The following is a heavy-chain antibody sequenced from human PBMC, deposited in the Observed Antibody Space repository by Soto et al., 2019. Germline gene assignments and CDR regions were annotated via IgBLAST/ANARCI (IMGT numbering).Heavy chain of an antibody. Sequence: QVQLQESGPGLVKPSDTLSLTCAVSGYSISSSNWWGWIRQPPGKGLEWIGYIYYSGTTYYDPTLKSRVTMSVDTSKNQYSLKLTSVTAVDTAVYYCARREIQGPIDYWGQGTLVTVSS. CDR3: ARREIQGPIDY. D-gene: IGHD1-26*01. CDR2: IYYSGTT. J-gene: IGHJ4*02. CDR1: GYSISSSNW. V-gene: IGHV4-28*01.